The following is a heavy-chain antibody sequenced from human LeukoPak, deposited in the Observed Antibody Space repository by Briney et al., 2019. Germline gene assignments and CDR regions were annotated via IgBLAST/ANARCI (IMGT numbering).Heavy chain of an antibody. CDR1: GFTFSSYW. D-gene: IGHD6-19*01. Sequence: PGGSLRLSCAASGFTFSSYWMSWVRQAPGKGLEWVANIKQDGSEKYYVDSVKGRFTISRDNAKNSLYLQMNSLRAEDTAVCYCARDQIAVETYYFDYWGQGTLVTVSS. V-gene: IGHV3-7*01. CDR3: ARDQIAVETYYFDY. J-gene: IGHJ4*02. CDR2: IKQDGSEK.